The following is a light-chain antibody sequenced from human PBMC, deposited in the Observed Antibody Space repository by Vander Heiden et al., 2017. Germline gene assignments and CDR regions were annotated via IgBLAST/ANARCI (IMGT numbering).Light chain of an antibody. J-gene: IGLJ1*01. CDR1: CSDVGCYNY. CDR2: EVS. Sequence: QSALTQPPSASGSPGQSVTLSCTGNCSDVGCYNYVSWYQQPPGKAPKVVSYEVSQRPSGVPDRFAGSKSANTASLTVAGLQAEDEADYYCSSFAGFNNYVFGTGTKVTVL. CDR3: SSFAGFNNYV. V-gene: IGLV2-8*01.